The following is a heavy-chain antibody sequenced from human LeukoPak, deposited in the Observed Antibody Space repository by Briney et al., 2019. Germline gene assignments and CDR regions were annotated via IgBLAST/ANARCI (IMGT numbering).Heavy chain of an antibody. CDR1: GYSFTSYW. J-gene: IGHJ5*02. CDR3: ARLFYMATISGWFDP. Sequence: GESLKISCKGSGYSFTSYWIGWVRQMPGKGLEWMGIIYPGDSDTRYSPSFQGQVTISADKSISTAYLQRSSLKASDTAMYYCARLFYMATISGWFDPWGQGTLVTVSS. D-gene: IGHD5-12*01. CDR2: IYPGDSDT. V-gene: IGHV5-51*01.